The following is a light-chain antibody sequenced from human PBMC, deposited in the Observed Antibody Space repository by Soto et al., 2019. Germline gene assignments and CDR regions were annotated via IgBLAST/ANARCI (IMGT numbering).Light chain of an antibody. V-gene: IGKV3-11*01. CDR2: DSS. Sequence: IVLTQSPATLSLSPGERATLSCRASQSIAGYLAWYQQKSGQAPRLLIYDSSNRATGIPARFSRSGSGTDLPLTVSSLEPEDFAVYYCLQRSGWPWTFGQGTKVEI. J-gene: IGKJ1*01. CDR1: QSIAGY. CDR3: LQRSGWPWT.